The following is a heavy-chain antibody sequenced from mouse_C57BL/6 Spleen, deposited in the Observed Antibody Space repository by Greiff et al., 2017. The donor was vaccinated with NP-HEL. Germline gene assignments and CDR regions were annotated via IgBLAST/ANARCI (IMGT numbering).Heavy chain of an antibody. CDR3: ARSYYYGSSYYFDY. J-gene: IGHJ2*01. V-gene: IGHV1-52*01. D-gene: IGHD1-1*01. CDR1: GYTFTSYW. Sequence: QVQLKQPGDELVRPGSSVKLSCKASGYTFTSYWMHWVKQRPIQGLEWIGNIDPSDSETHYNQKFKDKATLTVDKTSSTAYMQLSSLTSEDSAVYYCARSYYYGSSYYFDYWGQGTTLTVSS. CDR2: IDPSDSET.